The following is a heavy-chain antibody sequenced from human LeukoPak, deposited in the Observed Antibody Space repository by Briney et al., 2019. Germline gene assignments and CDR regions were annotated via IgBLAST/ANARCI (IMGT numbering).Heavy chain of an antibody. CDR2: ISGSGGST. J-gene: IGHJ6*02. Sequence: GGSLRLSCAASGFTFSSYAMSWVRQAPGKGLEWVSAISGSGGSTYYADSVKGRITISRDNSKNTLYLQMNSLRAEDTAVYYCAKVQYDFWSGYWPYYYYGMDVWGQGTTVTVSS. CDR3: AKVQYDFWSGYWPYYYYGMDV. V-gene: IGHV3-23*01. D-gene: IGHD3-3*01. CDR1: GFTFSSYA.